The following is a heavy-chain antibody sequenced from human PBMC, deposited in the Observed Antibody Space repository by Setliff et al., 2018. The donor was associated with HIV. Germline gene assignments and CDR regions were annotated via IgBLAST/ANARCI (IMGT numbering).Heavy chain of an antibody. D-gene: IGHD3-3*01. CDR1: GYSISTAYY. V-gene: IGHV4-38-2*01. Sequence: PSETLSLTCAVSGYSISTAYYWGWIRQPPGKGLERIGSVYHRGTTYYNPSLKSRVTISVDMSNNQFSLKVTSVTAADTAVYYCMRGRSITIFGVAYFDFWGQGTQVTVSS. CDR3: MRGRSITIFGVAYFDF. CDR2: VYHRGTT. J-gene: IGHJ4*02.